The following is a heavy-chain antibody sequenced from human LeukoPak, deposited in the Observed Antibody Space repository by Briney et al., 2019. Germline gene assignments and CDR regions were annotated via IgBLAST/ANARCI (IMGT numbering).Heavy chain of an antibody. CDR1: GGSISSSSYY. CDR2: IYYSGST. Sequence: SETLSLTCTVSGGSISSSSYYWGWIRQPPGTGLEWIGSIYYSGSTYYNPSLKSRVTISVDTSKNQFSLKLSSVTAADTAVYYCARGSFVNYYDSSGYVDYWGQGTLVTVSS. CDR3: ARGSFVNYYDSSGYVDY. V-gene: IGHV4-39*07. J-gene: IGHJ4*02. D-gene: IGHD3-22*01.